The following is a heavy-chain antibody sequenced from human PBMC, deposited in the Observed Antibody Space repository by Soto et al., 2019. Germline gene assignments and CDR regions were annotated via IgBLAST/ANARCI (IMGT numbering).Heavy chain of an antibody. Sequence: ASVKVSCKASGYTFTGYYMHWVRQAPGQGLEWMGWINPNSGGTNYAQKFQGWVTMTRDTPISTAYMELSRLRSDDTAVYYCARDNRIPVGYYGMDVWGQGTTVTVSS. CDR2: INPNSGGT. D-gene: IGHD2-21*01. V-gene: IGHV1-2*04. CDR3: ARDNRIPVGYYGMDV. CDR1: GYTFTGYY. J-gene: IGHJ6*02.